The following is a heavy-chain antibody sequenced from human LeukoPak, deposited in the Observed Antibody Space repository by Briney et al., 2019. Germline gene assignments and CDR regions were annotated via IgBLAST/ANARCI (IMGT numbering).Heavy chain of an antibody. CDR3: AKDFVGTGNFRGGDY. CDR2: ISSSSSTI. J-gene: IGHJ4*02. D-gene: IGHD1-1*01. Sequence: GGSLRPSWAASGFTLSSYSMNWVRQAPGKGLGWVSYISSSSSTIYYADSVKGRFTISRDNAKNSLYLQMNSLRAEDTALYYCAKDFVGTGNFRGGDYWGQGTLVTVSS. V-gene: IGHV3-48*01. CDR1: GFTLSSYS.